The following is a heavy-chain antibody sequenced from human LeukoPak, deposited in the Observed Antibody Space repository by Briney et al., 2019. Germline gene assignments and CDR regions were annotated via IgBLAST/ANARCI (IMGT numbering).Heavy chain of an antibody. CDR1: GFTFSSYG. V-gene: IGHV3-33*01. CDR2: IWYDGSNK. CDR3: ASGSDYNDIDFDN. J-gene: IGHJ4*02. D-gene: IGHD3-10*01. Sequence: QAGGSLRLSCAASGFTFSSYGMHWVRQAPGKGLEWVAVIWYDGSNKYYADSVKGRFTISRDNSKNTLYLQMNSLRAEDTAVYYCASGSDYNDIDFDNWGQGTLVTVSS.